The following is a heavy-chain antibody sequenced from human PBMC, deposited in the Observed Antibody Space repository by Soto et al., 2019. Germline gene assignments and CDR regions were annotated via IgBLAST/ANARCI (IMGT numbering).Heavy chain of an antibody. CDR2: IHHSGSI. Sequence: SSETLSLTCTVSGDSISSDYYHWTWIRQSPGKGLEWIGYIHHSGSILYNPSLKSRVTISVDTSKNQFSLHLTSVTAADPAVYFCSTEDDGGHSLDVWGQGTTVTVPS. J-gene: IGHJ6*02. CDR1: GDSISSDYYH. D-gene: IGHD1-1*01. V-gene: IGHV4-30-4*08. CDR3: STEDDGGHSLDV.